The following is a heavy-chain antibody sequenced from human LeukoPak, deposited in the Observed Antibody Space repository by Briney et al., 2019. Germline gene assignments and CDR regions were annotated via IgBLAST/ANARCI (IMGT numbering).Heavy chain of an antibody. CDR3: AREGRRDYGDYPYYFDY. CDR1: GFTFSSYS. Sequence: GGSLRLSCAASGFTFSSYSINWVRQAPGKGLEWVSSISSSSSYIYYADSVKGRFTISRDNAKNSLFLQMNTLRAEDTAVYYCAREGRRDYGDYPYYFDYWGQGTLVTVSS. V-gene: IGHV3-21*01. J-gene: IGHJ4*02. CDR2: ISSSSSYI. D-gene: IGHD4-17*01.